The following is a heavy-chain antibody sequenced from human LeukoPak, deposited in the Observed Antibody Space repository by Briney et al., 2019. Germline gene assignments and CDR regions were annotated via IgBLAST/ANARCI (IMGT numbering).Heavy chain of an antibody. CDR1: GFMFSSFW. CDR3: ARVATWFDP. J-gene: IGHJ5*02. V-gene: IGHV3-7*04. Sequence: GGSLRLSCAASGFMFSSFWMSWVRQAPGKGLEWVAHIKEDGSMQSYVDSVKGRFTISRDNAKNSVYLQMNSLRAEDTAVYYCARVATWFDPWGQGSLVTVSS. CDR2: IKEDGSMQ.